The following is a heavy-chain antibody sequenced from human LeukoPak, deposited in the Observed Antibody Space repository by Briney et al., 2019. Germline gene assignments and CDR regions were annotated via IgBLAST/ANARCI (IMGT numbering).Heavy chain of an antibody. CDR3: ARDRYFNLRYYYYYHMDV. V-gene: IGHV4-4*07. CDR1: GGSISSYY. CDR2: IYTSEST. D-gene: IGHD2/OR15-2a*01. Sequence: SETLSLTCTVSGGSISSYYWSWIRQPAGKGLEWIGRIYTSESTNYNPSLKSRVTMSVDTSKNQFSLKLSSVTAADTAVYYCARDRYFNLRYYYYYHMDVWGKGTTVTVSS. J-gene: IGHJ6*03.